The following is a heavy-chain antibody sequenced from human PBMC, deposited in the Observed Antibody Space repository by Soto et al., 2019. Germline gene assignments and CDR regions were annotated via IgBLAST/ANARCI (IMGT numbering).Heavy chain of an antibody. D-gene: IGHD1-26*01. CDR1: GYFLTALS. J-gene: IGHJ4*02. CDR2: FDREDGET. CDR3: AHGEGIVKSIVYFDS. V-gene: IGHV1-24*01. Sequence: GASVKVSCKVSGYFLTALSIHWVRQAPGKGREWMGGFDREDGETIYAQKFQGRVTMTEDTSTDSAYMELSSLTSEDTAIYYCAHGEGIVKSIVYFDSWGQGTLVTVYS.